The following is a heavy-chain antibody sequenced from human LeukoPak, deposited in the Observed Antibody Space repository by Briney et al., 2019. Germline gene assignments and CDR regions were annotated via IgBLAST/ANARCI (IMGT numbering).Heavy chain of an antibody. Sequence: PGGSLRLSCAASRFTFSSYGMDWVRQAPGKGLEWVAFKRYDGSNKYYADSVKGRFTISRDNSKNTLYLQMNSLRAEDTAVYYCATEGVPAASAPYYYYKDVWGQGTTVTVSS. CDR2: KRYDGSNK. CDR3: ATEGVPAASAPYYYYKDV. CDR1: RFTFSSYG. J-gene: IGHJ6*03. V-gene: IGHV3-30*02. D-gene: IGHD2-2*01.